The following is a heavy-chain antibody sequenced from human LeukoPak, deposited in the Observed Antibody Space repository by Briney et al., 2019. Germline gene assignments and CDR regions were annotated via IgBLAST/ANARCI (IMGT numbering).Heavy chain of an antibody. CDR1: GFTFSTYT. D-gene: IGHD3-10*01. V-gene: IGHV3-23*01. CDR3: VKDIHYYGSGNYYNGYFDY. CDR2: ISGSGGST. Sequence: GGSLRLSCAAYGFTFSTYTISWVRQAPGKRLEWVSAISGSGGSTYYADSVKGRFTISRDNSKNTLYLQVSSLRAEDTAVYYCVKDIHYYGSGNYYNGYFDYWGQGTLVTVSS. J-gene: IGHJ4*02.